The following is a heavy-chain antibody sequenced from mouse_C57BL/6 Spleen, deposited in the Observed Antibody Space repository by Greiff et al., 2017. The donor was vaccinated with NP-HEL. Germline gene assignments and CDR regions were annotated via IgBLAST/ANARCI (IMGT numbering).Heavy chain of an antibody. CDR1: GFSLTSYG. D-gene: IGHD4-1*01. J-gene: IGHJ1*03. CDR3: AKGGGTGYFDV. Sequence: VQLQQSGPGLVQPSQSLSITCPVSGFSLTSYGVHWVRQSPGKGLEWLGVIWRGGSTDYNAAFMSRLSITKDNSKSQVFFKMNSLKADDTAIYYCAKGGGTGYFDVWGTGTTVTVAS. CDR2: IWRGGST. V-gene: IGHV2-5*01.